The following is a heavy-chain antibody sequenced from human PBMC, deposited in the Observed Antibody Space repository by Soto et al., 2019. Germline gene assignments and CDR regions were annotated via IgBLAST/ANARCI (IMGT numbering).Heavy chain of an antibody. D-gene: IGHD3-22*01. CDR3: ARDLGYYDSSGYFDY. CDR2: ISSSGSII. J-gene: IGHJ4*02. V-gene: IGHV3-11*01. Sequence: QVQLVESGGGLVKPGGSLRLSCAASVFTFSDSYMSWIRQPPGKGLEWVSYISSSGSIIYYADSVKGRFTISRDNAKNSLYLQMNSLSAEDTAVYYCARDLGYYDSSGYFDYWGQGTLVTVSS. CDR1: VFTFSDSY.